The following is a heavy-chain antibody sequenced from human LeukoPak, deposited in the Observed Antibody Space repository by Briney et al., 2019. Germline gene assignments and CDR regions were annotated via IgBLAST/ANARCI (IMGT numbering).Heavy chain of an antibody. CDR1: GFTFSSYE. Sequence: GGSLRLSCAASGFTFSSYEMNWVRQAPGKGLEWVGRIKSKTDGGTTDYAAPVKGRFTISRDDSKNTLYLQMNSLKTEDTAVYYCTTDGESPYYYDQPSDAFDIWGQGTMVTVSS. J-gene: IGHJ3*02. CDR2: IKSKTDGGTT. CDR3: TTDGESPYYYDQPSDAFDI. D-gene: IGHD3-22*01. V-gene: IGHV3-15*01.